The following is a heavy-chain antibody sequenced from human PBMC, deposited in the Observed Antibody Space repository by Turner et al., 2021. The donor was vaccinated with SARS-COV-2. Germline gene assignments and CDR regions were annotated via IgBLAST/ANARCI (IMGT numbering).Heavy chain of an antibody. CDR3: ARLPERYFFDY. CDR1: GGSITKNYDY. V-gene: IGHV4-39*01. CDR2: IYYSGNT. J-gene: IGHJ4*02. Sequence: LQLQESGPGLVKPPETPSLTCSVSGGSITKNYDYWGWTRQPPGKGLEWIGSIYYSGNTYYSPSIKSRVTISVDTSKSQFSLKLSSVTAADTAVYYCARLPERYFFDYWGQGALVTVSS.